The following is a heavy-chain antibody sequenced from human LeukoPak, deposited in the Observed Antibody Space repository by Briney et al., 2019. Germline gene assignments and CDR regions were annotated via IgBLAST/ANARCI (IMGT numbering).Heavy chain of an antibody. CDR3: AHALGGATGFDY. CDR2: LYWDDDK. Sequence: SGPTLVKPTQPLTLTCALSGFSVRTSGVGVAWIRQPPGKALEWLALLYWDDDKLYSPSLKSRLTITKDTYKNQVVLTMINLDPVDTATYYCAHALGGATGFDYWGQGTLVTVSS. CDR1: GFSVRTSGVG. J-gene: IGHJ4*02. V-gene: IGHV2-5*02. D-gene: IGHD1-26*01.